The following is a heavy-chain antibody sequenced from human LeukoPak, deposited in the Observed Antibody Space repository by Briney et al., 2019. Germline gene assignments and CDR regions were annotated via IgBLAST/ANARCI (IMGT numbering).Heavy chain of an antibody. CDR1: GGSFSGYY. Sequence: SETLSLTCAVYGGSFSGYYWSWIRQPPGKGLEWIGFIYYSGSTNYNPSLKSRVTISLDTSKNQFSLKLNSVTAADTAVYYCARTNAFDIWGQGTMVTVSS. J-gene: IGHJ3*02. CDR3: ARTNAFDI. CDR2: IYYSGST. V-gene: IGHV4-59*08.